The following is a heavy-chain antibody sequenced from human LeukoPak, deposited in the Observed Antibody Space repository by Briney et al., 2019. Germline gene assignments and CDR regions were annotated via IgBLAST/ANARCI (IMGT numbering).Heavy chain of an antibody. CDR3: AKDRKQLLSWGTYYFDY. Sequence: GSLRLSCAASGFTFSNSAMTWVRQAPGKGLEWVSVISGSGGSTNYADSVKGRFTISRDNSKNTLYLQMNILRAEDTAVYYCAKDRKQLLSWGTYYFDYWGQGTLVTVSS. V-gene: IGHV3-23*01. D-gene: IGHD5-18*01. CDR1: GFTFSNSA. CDR2: ISGSGGST. J-gene: IGHJ4*02.